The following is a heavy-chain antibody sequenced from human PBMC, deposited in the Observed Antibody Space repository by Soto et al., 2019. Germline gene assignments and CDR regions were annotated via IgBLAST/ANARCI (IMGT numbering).Heavy chain of an antibody. CDR3: ARVICETPSSTSCYPVDY. J-gene: IGHJ4*02. V-gene: IGHV3-11*01. CDR1: GFTFSDYY. CDR2: ISSSGSTI. Sequence: GGSLRLSCAASGFTFSDYYMSWIRQAPGKGLEWVSYISSSGSTIYYADSVKGRFTISRDNAKNSLYLQMNSLRAEDTAVYYCARVICETPSSTSCYPVDYWGQGTLVTVSS. D-gene: IGHD2-2*01.